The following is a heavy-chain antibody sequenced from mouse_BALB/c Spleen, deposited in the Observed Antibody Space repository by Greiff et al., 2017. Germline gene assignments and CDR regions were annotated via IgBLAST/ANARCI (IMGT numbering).Heavy chain of an antibody. V-gene: IGHV5-6-4*01. J-gene: IGHJ3*01. Sequence: EVKVEESGGGLVKPGGSLKLSCAASGFTFSSYTMSWVRQTPEKRLEWVATISSGGSYTYYPDSVKGRFTISRDNAKNTLYLQMSSLKSEDTAMYYCTRDQDGNYLFAYWGQGTLVTVSA. CDR3: TRDQDGNYLFAY. D-gene: IGHD2-1*01. CDR1: GFTFSSYT. CDR2: ISSGGSYT.